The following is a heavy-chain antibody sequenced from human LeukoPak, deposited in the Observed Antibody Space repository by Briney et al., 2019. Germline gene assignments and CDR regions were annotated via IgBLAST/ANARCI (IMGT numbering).Heavy chain of an antibody. D-gene: IGHD2-2*01. CDR2: ISRSDGST. V-gene: IGHV3-23*01. J-gene: IGHJ4*02. CDR1: GFTFSSYD. Sequence: GGSLRLSCAASGFTFSSYDMSWVRQAPGKGLEWVSAISRSDGSTYYADSVKGRFTISRDNSKSTVYLQMNSLRAEDTALYYCAKETLTRDCSRTSCYGGGFDYWGQGTLVTVSS. CDR3: AKETLTRDCSRTSCYGGGFDY.